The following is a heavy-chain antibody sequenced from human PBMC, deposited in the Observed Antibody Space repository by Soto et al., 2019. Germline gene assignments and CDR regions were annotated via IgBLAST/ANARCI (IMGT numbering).Heavy chain of an antibody. CDR1: GFTFSNYD. CDR3: ARWGTVDY. D-gene: IGHD1-1*01. J-gene: IGHJ4*02. CDR2: ISFDGSSE. Sequence: QVQLVESGGGVVQPGRSLRLACAASGFTFSNYDIHWVRQAPGKGLEWVAVISFDGSSEYHADFVEGRFTISRDNSKKTVYLQMNSLRAGDTAVYYCARWGTVDYWGQGTLVTVSS. V-gene: IGHV3-30*03.